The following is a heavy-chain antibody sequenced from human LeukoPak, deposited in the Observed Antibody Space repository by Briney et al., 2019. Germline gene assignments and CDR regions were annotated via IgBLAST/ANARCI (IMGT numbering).Heavy chain of an antibody. CDR2: INPNSGGT. CDR3: ARDRYYDSSGVRTDAFDI. D-gene: IGHD3-22*01. CDR1: GYTFTGYY. V-gene: IGHV1-2*02. J-gene: IGHJ3*02. Sequence: ASVKVSCKASGYTFTGYYMHWVRQAPGQGLEWMGWINPNSGGTNYAQKFHGRVTMTRDTSISTAYMELSRLRSEDTAVYYCARDRYYDSSGVRTDAFDIWGQGTMVTVSS.